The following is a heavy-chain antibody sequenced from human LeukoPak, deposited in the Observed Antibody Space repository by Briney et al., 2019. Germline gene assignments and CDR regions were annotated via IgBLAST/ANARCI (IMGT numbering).Heavy chain of an antibody. J-gene: IGHJ6*03. CDR3: TRGSIAYYYMDV. V-gene: IGHV4-39*01. CDR1: GGSISSSDYY. CDR2: IYYSGST. Sequence: SETLSLTCTVSGGSISSSDYYWGWIRQPPGRGLEWIGSIYYSGSTYYSPSLKSRVTISVDTSKNQFSLKLNSLTAADTAVYYCTRGSIAYYYMDVWGKGTTVTISS. D-gene: IGHD3-22*01.